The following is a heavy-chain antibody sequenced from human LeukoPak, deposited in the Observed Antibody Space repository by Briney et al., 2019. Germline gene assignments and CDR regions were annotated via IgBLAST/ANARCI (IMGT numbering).Heavy chain of an antibody. V-gene: IGHV3-21*01. J-gene: IGHJ4*02. D-gene: IGHD3-3*01. CDR1: GFTFSSYS. Sequence: GGSLRLSCAASGFTFSSYSMNWVRQAPGKGLEWVSSISSSSSYIYYADSVKGRFTISRDNAKNSLYLQVNSLRAEDTAVYYCARDGGFTTPVGYWGQGTLVTVSS. CDR2: ISSSSSYI. CDR3: ARDGGFTTPVGY.